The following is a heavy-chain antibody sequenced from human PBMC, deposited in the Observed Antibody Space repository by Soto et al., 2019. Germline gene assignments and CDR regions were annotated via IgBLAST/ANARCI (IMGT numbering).Heavy chain of an antibody. CDR1: GFTFSSYA. J-gene: IGHJ4*02. CDR3: AKGMEWTNLYFDY. V-gene: IGHV3-23*01. D-gene: IGHD3-3*01. Sequence: GVSLRLSCAASGFTFSSYAMSWVRQAPGKGLEWVSAISGSGGSTYYADSVKGRFTISRDNSKNTLYLQMNSLRAEDTAVYYCAKGMEWTNLYFDYWGQGTLVTVSS. CDR2: ISGSGGST.